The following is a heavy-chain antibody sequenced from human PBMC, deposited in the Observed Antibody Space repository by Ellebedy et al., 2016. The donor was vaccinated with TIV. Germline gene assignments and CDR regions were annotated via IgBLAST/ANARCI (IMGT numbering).Heavy chain of an antibody. D-gene: IGHD3-10*01. Sequence: GESLKISXAASGFTFSNYWMNWVRQAPGKGLEWVANIKQDGSEKKYVDSVEGRFTISRDNAKNSLYLQMNSLRAEDTAVYYCARTTMLRGVIISPIILFDYWGQGTLVTVSS. V-gene: IGHV3-7*01. J-gene: IGHJ4*02. CDR1: GFTFSNYW. CDR3: ARTTMLRGVIISPIILFDY. CDR2: IKQDGSEK.